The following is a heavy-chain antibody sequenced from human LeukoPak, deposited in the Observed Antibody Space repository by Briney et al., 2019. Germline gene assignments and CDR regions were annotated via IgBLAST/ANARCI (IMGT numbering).Heavy chain of an antibody. CDR1: GFTFSSYG. Sequence: PGGSLRLSCAASGFTFSSYGMHWVRQAPGKGLEWVAVISYDGSNKYYADSVKGRFTISTDHPKNTLYLQMNSLRAEDTAVYFCAKRGVVIRVILVGFHKEAYYFDSWGQGALVTVSS. V-gene: IGHV3-30*18. CDR2: ISYDGSNK. CDR3: AKRGVVIRVILVGFHKEAYYFDS. D-gene: IGHD3-22*01. J-gene: IGHJ4*02.